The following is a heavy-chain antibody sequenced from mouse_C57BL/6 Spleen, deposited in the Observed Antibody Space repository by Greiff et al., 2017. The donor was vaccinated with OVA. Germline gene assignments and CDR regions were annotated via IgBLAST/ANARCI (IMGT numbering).Heavy chain of an antibody. V-gene: IGHV5-17*01. J-gene: IGHJ4*01. CDR2: ISSGSSTI. CDR1: GFTFSDYG. CDR3: ARGDGYDGYYAMDY. Sequence: VHLVESGGGLVKPGGSLKLSCAASGFTFSDYGMHWVRQAPEKGLEWVAYISSGSSTIYYADTVKGRFTISRDNAKNTLFLQMTSLRSEDTAMYYCARGDGYDGYYAMDYWGQGTSVTVSS. D-gene: IGHD2-2*01.